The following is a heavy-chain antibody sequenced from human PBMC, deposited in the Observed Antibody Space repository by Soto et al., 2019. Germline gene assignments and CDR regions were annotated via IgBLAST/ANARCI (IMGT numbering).Heavy chain of an antibody. V-gene: IGHV3-23*01. J-gene: IGHJ4*02. CDR2: ISGNGGSI. Sequence: TGGSLRLSCAASGFTFDNYAMSWVRQAPGKGLEWVSVISGNGGSIYYADSVKGRFTISRDNSQNTLYLQMNSLTVEDTAVYYCAKDPVRGGTGGSWFDYWGQGTLVTVSS. CDR1: GFTFDNYA. D-gene: IGHD2-15*01. CDR3: AKDPVRGGTGGSWFDY.